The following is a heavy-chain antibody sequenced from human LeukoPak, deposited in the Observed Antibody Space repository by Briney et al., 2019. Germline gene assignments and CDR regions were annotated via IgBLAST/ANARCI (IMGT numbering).Heavy chain of an antibody. CDR2: IYTSGST. D-gene: IGHD3-9*01. CDR3: ARNSEGGYDILTGLFSVNWFDP. J-gene: IGHJ5*02. CDR1: GGSISSYY. Sequence: PSETLSLTCTVSGGSISSYYWSWIRQPAGKGLEWIGRIYTSGSTNYNPSLKSRVTMSVDTSKNQFSLKLSSVTAADTAVYYRARNSEGGYDILTGLFSVNWFDPWGQGTLVTVSS. V-gene: IGHV4-4*07.